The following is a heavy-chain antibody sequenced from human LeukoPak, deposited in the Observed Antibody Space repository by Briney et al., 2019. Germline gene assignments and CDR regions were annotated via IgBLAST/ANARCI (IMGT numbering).Heavy chain of an antibody. CDR3: ARSTMVRGENYYYGMDV. CDR1: GGSIRSSNYY. D-gene: IGHD3-10*01. V-gene: IGHV4-39*01. J-gene: IGHJ6*02. CDR2: IYYSGRT. Sequence: PSETLSLTCTVSGGSIRSSNYYWGRIRQPPGTGLEWIGSIYYSGRTYYNPSLKSRVTISVDTSKNQFSLKLSSVTAADTAVYYCARSTMVRGENYYYGMDVWGQGTTVTVSS.